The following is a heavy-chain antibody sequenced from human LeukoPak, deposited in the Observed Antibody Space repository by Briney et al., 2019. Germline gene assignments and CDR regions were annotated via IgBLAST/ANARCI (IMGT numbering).Heavy chain of an antibody. Sequence: SETLSLTCAVSGYSISSDYYWGWIRQPPGKGLEWIGNSYRSGSTDYNPSLKSRVTISVDTSKNQFFLKLSPATAADTAVYYCARVSTTVAVKYWGQGILVTISS. CDR2: SYRSGST. CDR3: ARVSTTVAVKY. V-gene: IGHV4-38-2*01. CDR1: GYSISSDYY. D-gene: IGHD4-11*01. J-gene: IGHJ4*02.